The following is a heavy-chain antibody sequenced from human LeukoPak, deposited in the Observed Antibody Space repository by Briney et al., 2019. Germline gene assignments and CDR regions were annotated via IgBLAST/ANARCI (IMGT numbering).Heavy chain of an antibody. CDR2: INPNSGGT. D-gene: IGHD2-2*02. Sequence: ASVKVSCKASGYTFTGYYMHWVRQAPGQGLEWMGWINPNSGGTNYAQKFPGRVTMTRDTSISTAYMELSRLRSDDTAVYYCARGGIVVVPAAIGGGMGYWGQGTLVTVSS. J-gene: IGHJ4*02. V-gene: IGHV1-2*02. CDR3: ARGGIVVVPAAIGGGMGY. CDR1: GYTFTGYY.